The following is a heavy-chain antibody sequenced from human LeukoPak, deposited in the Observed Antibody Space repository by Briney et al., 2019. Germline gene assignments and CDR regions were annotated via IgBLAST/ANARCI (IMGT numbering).Heavy chain of an antibody. V-gene: IGHV4-34*01. J-gene: IGHJ4*02. CDR2: INHSGST. Sequence: PSETLSLTCAVYGGSFSGYYWSWIRQPPGKGLEWIGEINHSGSTNYNPSLKSRVTISVDTSKNQFSLKLSSVIAADTAVYYCARAARPDYWGQGTLVTVSS. CDR3: ARAARPDY. D-gene: IGHD6-6*01. CDR1: GGSFSGYY.